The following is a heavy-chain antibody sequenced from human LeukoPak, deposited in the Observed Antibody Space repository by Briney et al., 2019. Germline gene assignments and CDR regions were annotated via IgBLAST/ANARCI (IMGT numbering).Heavy chain of an antibody. Sequence: GGSLRLSCAASGFTFSSYGMHWVRQAPGKGLEWVSYISSSSSTIYYADSVKGRFTISRDNAKNSLYLQMNSLRAEDTAVYYCARDSAGIAVAGDFDYWGQGTLVTVSS. J-gene: IGHJ4*02. D-gene: IGHD6-19*01. V-gene: IGHV3-48*01. CDR1: GFTFSSYG. CDR3: ARDSAGIAVAGDFDY. CDR2: ISSSSSTI.